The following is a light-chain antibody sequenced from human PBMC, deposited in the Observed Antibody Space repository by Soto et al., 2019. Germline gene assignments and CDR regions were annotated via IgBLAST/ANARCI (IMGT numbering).Light chain of an antibody. CDR1: QSVSSSY. J-gene: IGKJ2*01. CDR3: QQYGSSLYT. CDR2: GAS. V-gene: IGKV3-20*01. Sequence: EIVLTQSPGTLSLSPGERATLSCRASQSVSSSYLAWYQQKPGQAPRLLIYGASSRATGIPDRFSGSWSAEDFTLTISRLEPEDAAVYYCQQYGSSLYTFGQGTKLEIK.